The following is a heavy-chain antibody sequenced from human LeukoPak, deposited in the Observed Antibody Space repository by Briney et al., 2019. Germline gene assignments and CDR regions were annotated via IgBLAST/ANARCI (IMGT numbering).Heavy chain of an antibody. V-gene: IGHV4-4*07. CDR3: ARGAKRYSSREGILDS. D-gene: IGHD3-9*01. J-gene: IGHJ5*01. CDR1: GGSISSYY. Sequence: SETLSLTCTVSGGSISSYYWSWIRQPAGKGLEWIGRIHTSGSTSYNPSLKSRVTMSVDTSKNRFSLKLSSVTAADTAVYFCARGAKRYSSREGILDSWGQGTLVTVSS. CDR2: IHTSGST.